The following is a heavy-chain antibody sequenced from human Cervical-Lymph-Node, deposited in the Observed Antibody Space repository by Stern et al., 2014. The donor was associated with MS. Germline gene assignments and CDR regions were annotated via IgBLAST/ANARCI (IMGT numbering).Heavy chain of an antibody. CDR1: GFMFSSFA. CDR2: ISYDGSTK. J-gene: IGHJ4*02. D-gene: IGHD2/OR15-2a*01. Sequence: VHLVESGGGVVQPGRSLRLTCGASGFMFSSFAMHWVRQAPGKGLDWVAAISYDGSTKYYEDSVKGRFTISRDNSKTTMYLQMNSLRPEDTALYYCAKDASTSYFRFFFDDWGQGTLVTVSS. V-gene: IGHV3-30*18. CDR3: AKDASTSYFRFFFDD.